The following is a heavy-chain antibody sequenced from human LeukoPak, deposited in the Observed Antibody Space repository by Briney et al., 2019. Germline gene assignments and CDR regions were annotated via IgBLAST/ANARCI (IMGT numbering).Heavy chain of an antibody. CDR3: ARDPNPYSNGNYFDY. CDR2: ISSSSSTI. Sequence: PGGSLRLSCAASGFTFSDYYMSWIRQAPGKGLEWVSYISSSSSTIYYADSVKGRFTISRDNAKNSLYLQMNSLRAEDTAVYYCARDPNPYSNGNYFDYWGQGTLVTVSS. CDR1: GFTFSDYY. D-gene: IGHD4-11*01. J-gene: IGHJ4*02. V-gene: IGHV3-11*04.